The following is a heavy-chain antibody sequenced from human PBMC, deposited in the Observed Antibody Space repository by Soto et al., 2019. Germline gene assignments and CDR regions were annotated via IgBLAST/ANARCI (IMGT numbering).Heavy chain of an antibody. V-gene: IGHV4-31*02. Sequence: QVQLQESGPGLVKPSQTLSLTCSVSGASTVSHYHWTWIRQPPGKGLEWMGYLFNSGTTFSTPSLTSRLSISMDTSRTHFSLELRSVTAADTAVYYCALALGPTTGLDYWGQGTLVTVSS. CDR3: ALALGPTTGLDY. D-gene: IGHD6-19*01. J-gene: IGHJ4*02. CDR1: GASTVSHYH. CDR2: LFNSGTT.